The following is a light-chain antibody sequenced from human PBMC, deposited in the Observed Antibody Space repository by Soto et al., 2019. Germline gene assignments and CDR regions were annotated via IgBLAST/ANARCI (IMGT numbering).Light chain of an antibody. V-gene: IGLV2-14*01. Sequence: QSAQTQPASVSGSPGQSITISCTGTSSDVGGYNYVSWYQQHPGKAPKLMIYDVSNRPSGVSNRFSGSKSGNTASLTISGLQAEDEADYYCSSYTSSSTRAVFGGGTQLTVL. CDR1: SSDVGGYNY. CDR2: DVS. J-gene: IGLJ7*01. CDR3: SSYTSSSTRAV.